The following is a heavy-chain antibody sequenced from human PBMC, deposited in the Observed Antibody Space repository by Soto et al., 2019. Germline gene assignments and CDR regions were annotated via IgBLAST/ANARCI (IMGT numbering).Heavy chain of an antibody. CDR1: GYTFTNHG. D-gene: IGHD2-21*01. CDR3: ARDRVGGMWGYAFDI. CDR2: INPYNANT. Sequence: KVPCKTSGYTFTNHGINWVRQAPGQGLEWMGWINPYNANTNYAQKLQGRVTMTTDTSTSTAYMDLRSLTSDDTPVYYCARDRVGGMWGYAFDIVGPGAMLPV. V-gene: IGHV1-18*04. J-gene: IGHJ3*02.